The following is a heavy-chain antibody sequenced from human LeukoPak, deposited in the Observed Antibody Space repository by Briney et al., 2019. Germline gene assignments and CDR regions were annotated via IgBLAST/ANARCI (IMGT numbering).Heavy chain of an antibody. CDR2: INSDGSST. CDR1: GFTFSSYW. Sequence: GGSLRLSCAASGFTFSSYWMHWARQAPGKGLVWVSRINSDGSSTSYADSVKGRFTISRDNAKNTLYLQMNSLRAEDTAVYYCARDGGAARDYYGMDVWGQGTTVTVSS. V-gene: IGHV3-74*01. CDR3: ARDGGAARDYYGMDV. D-gene: IGHD1-26*01. J-gene: IGHJ6*02.